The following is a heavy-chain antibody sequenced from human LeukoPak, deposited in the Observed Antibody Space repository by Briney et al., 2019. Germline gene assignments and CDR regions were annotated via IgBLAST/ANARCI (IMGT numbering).Heavy chain of an antibody. J-gene: IGHJ4*01. CDR2: IYHSGST. Sequence: KASETLSLTCTVSGYSLSSGYYWGWIRPPPGKGLEWIGSIYHSGSTYYNPSLKSRVTISVDTSKNQFSLKLSSVTAADTAVYYCAREISGSADYWGQEPWSTSPQ. CDR3: AREISGSADY. D-gene: IGHD1-26*01. V-gene: IGHV4-38-2*02. CDR1: GYSLSSGYY.